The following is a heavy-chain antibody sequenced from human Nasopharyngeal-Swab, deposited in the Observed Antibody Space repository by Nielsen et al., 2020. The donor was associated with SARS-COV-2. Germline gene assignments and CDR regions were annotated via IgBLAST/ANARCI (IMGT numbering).Heavy chain of an antibody. CDR3: AKVARDIVVVPAAMKAYYYYGMDV. J-gene: IGHJ6*02. CDR2: ISGSGGST. Sequence: WIPQPPGKGLEWVSAISGSGGSTYYADSVKGRFTISRDNSKNTLYLQMNSLRAEDTAVYYCAKVARDIVVVPAAMKAYYYYGMDVWGQGTTVTVSS. D-gene: IGHD2-2*01. V-gene: IGHV3-23*01.